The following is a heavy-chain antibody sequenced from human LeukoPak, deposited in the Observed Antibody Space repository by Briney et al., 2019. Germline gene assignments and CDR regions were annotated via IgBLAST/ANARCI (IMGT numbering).Heavy chain of an antibody. Sequence: PGRSLRLSCAASGFTFSSYAMHWVRQAPGKGLEWVAVISYDGSNKYYADSVKGRFTISRDNSKNTLYLQMNSLRAEDTAVYYCARDLVAGLFDYWGQGTLVPVSS. D-gene: IGHD6-19*01. V-gene: IGHV3-30*04. CDR1: GFTFSSYA. CDR2: ISYDGSNK. CDR3: ARDLVAGLFDY. J-gene: IGHJ4*02.